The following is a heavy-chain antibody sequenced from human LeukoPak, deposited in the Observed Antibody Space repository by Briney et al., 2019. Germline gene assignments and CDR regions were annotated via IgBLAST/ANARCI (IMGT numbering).Heavy chain of an antibody. CDR1: GFTLSLAW. V-gene: IGHV3-74*01. CDR3: ARDKIVGATNFDY. Sequence: GGSLRLSCATSGFTLSLAWMHWVRQAPGKGLEWVSRIKYDGSYTNYADSVKGRFTISRDNARNTLSLQMNSLRAEDTAVYYCARDKIVGATNFDYWGQGTLVTVSS. J-gene: IGHJ4*02. CDR2: IKYDGSYT. D-gene: IGHD1-26*01.